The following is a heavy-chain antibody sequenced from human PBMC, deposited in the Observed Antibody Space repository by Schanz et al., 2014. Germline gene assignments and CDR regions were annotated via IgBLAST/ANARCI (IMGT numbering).Heavy chain of an antibody. CDR3: ARAGYDADNWFDP. CDR1: GFTFSSYS. Sequence: EVQLLESGGGLVQPGGSLRLSCAASGFTFSSYSINWVRQAPGKGLEWVAYISSASSTINYADSVKGRFTITRDKTKNSLFLQINSLKDEDAAVYYCARAGYDADNWFDPWGQGALVTVSS. V-gene: IGHV3-48*02. CDR2: ISSASSTI. D-gene: IGHD2-2*01. J-gene: IGHJ5*02.